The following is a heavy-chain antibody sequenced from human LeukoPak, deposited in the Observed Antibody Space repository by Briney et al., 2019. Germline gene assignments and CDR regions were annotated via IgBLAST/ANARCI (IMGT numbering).Heavy chain of an antibody. D-gene: IGHD5-18*01. V-gene: IGHV4-31*03. CDR2: IYYSGST. J-gene: IGHJ4*02. CDR1: GGSISSGGYY. CDR3: ARAAPWIQLWLAFDY. Sequence: PSETLSLTCTVSGGSISSGGYYWSWIRQHPGKGLEWIGYIYYSGSTYYNPSLKSRVTISVDTSKNQFSLKLSSVTAADTAVYYCARAAPWIQLWLAFDYWGQGTLVTVSS.